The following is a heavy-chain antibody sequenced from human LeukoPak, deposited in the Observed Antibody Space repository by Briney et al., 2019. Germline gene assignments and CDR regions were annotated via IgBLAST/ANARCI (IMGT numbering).Heavy chain of an antibody. D-gene: IGHD6-19*01. V-gene: IGHV3-23*01. CDR2: ISGSGGST. CDR1: GFTFSSYA. CDR3: AKDRGYSSGWYPFDY. J-gene: IGHJ4*02. Sequence: PGGSLRLSCAASGFTFSSYAMSWVRQAPGKGLEWVSAISGSGGSTYYADSVKGRFTISRDNSKNTLYLQMNSLRAEDTAVYYCAKDRGYSSGWYPFDYWGQGTLVIVSS.